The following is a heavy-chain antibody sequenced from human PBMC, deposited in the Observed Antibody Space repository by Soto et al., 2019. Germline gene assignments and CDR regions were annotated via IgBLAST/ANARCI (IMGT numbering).Heavy chain of an antibody. D-gene: IGHD1-26*01. CDR2: IYYSGST. J-gene: IGHJ5*02. Sequence: LSLTCTVSGGSITSSSYYWGWIRQPPGKGLERIGSIYYSGSTYYNPSLKSRVTISVDTSKNQFSLKLSSVTAADTAVYYCATQEVGGSYVYTFDPWGQGTLVTVSS. V-gene: IGHV4-39*01. CDR3: ATQEVGGSYVYTFDP. CDR1: GGSITSSSYY.